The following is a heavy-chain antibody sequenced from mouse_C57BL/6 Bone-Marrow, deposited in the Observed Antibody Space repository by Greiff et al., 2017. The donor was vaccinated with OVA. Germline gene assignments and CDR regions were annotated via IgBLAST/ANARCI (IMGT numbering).Heavy chain of an antibody. J-gene: IGHJ3*01. CDR1: GYTFTSYW. V-gene: IGHV1-74*01. CDR3: TLGYYGSSYGFAY. Sequence: QVQLQQPGAELVKPGASVKVYCKASGYTFTSYWMHWVKQRPGQGLEWIGRIHPSDSDTNYNQNFKGKATLTVDRSSSTAYMQLSSLTSEDSALYYCTLGYYGSSYGFAYWGLGTLVTVSA. D-gene: IGHD1-1*01. CDR2: IHPSDSDT.